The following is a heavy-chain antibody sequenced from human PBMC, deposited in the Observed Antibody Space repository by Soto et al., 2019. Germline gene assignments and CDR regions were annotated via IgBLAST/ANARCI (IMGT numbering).Heavy chain of an antibody. D-gene: IGHD2-15*01. Sequence: GESLKISCKGSGYSLTSYWISWVRQMPGKALEWMGRIDPSDSYTNYSPSFQGHVTISADKSISTAYLQWSSLKASDTAMYYCARRSGYCSGGSCKGGNWFDPWGQGTLVTVSS. CDR1: GYSLTSYW. CDR3: ARRSGYCSGGSCKGGNWFDP. V-gene: IGHV5-10-1*01. CDR2: IDPSDSYT. J-gene: IGHJ5*02.